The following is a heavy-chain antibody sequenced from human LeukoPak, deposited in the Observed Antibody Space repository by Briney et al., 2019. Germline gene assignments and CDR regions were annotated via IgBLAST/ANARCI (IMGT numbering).Heavy chain of an antibody. D-gene: IGHD2-2*01. CDR2: INSDGRNT. CDR3: ARDPIVVVPAAIFPNWFDP. J-gene: IGHJ5*02. CDR1: GFTFSNYW. V-gene: IGHV3-74*01. Sequence: GGSLRLSCAASGFTFSNYWMHWVRQAPGEGLVWVSHINSDGRNTNYADSVKGRFTISRDNAKNTLYLQMNGLRAEDTAVYYCARDPIVVVPAAIFPNWFDPWGQGTLVAVSS.